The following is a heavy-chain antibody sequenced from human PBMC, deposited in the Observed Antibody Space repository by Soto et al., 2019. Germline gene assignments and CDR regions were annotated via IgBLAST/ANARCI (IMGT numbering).Heavy chain of an antibody. D-gene: IGHD3-10*01. V-gene: IGHV1-18*04. CDR2: ISGYNGNI. Sequence: QVQLVQSGAEVKKPGASVKVSCKASGYSFTSYGVSWVRQAPGQGLEWMGWISGYNGNINYAQKLQGRVTMTTDTSTSTAYMELRSLRSDDTAVYYCARAGKYYYGSGSPYYYGMDVWGQGITVTVSS. CDR1: GYSFTSYG. CDR3: ARAGKYYYGSGSPYYYGMDV. J-gene: IGHJ6*02.